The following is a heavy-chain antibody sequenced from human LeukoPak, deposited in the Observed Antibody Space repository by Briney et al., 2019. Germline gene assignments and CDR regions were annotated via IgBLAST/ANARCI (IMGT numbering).Heavy chain of an antibody. D-gene: IGHD2-21*02. Sequence: PGRSLRLSCAASGFTFNSYTMNSVRQDPGKGMELISYISRTGTTIYYADSVKGRFTISRDNAKNSLYLQMNSLRSEDTGLYFCARDLGSGDHGLLVWGQGTLLTVSS. J-gene: IGHJ4*02. V-gene: IGHV3-48*01. CDR1: GFTFNSYT. CDR2: ISRTGTTI. CDR3: ARDLGSGDHGLLV.